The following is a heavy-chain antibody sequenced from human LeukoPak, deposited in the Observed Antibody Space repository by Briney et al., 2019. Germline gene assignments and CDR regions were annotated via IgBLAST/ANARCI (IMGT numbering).Heavy chain of an antibody. CDR3: ARDVGGVDY. J-gene: IGHJ4*02. D-gene: IGHD3-10*01. Sequence: SETLSLTCAVYGGSFSGYYWSWIRQPPGKGLEWIGEINHSGITNYNPSLKSRATISVDTSKNQFSLKLSSVTAADTAVYYCARDVGGVDYWGQGTLVTVSS. CDR1: GGSFSGYY. CDR2: INHSGIT. V-gene: IGHV4-34*01.